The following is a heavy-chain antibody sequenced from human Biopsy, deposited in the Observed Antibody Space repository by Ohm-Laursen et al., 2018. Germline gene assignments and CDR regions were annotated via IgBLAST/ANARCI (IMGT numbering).Heavy chain of an antibody. V-gene: IGHV1-24*01. CDR1: GYTLTELS. Sequence: ASVKVSCKISGYTLTELSIHWVRQTGGKGLEWMGGFDREERKTVYAEKFQGRVTMTEDTSTDTVYMEVASLRSDDTAVYYCATGPYYDTRFYYNVRPFDFWGQGTLVTVSS. D-gene: IGHD3-10*01. J-gene: IGHJ4*02. CDR2: FDREERKT. CDR3: ATGPYYDTRFYYNVRPFDF.